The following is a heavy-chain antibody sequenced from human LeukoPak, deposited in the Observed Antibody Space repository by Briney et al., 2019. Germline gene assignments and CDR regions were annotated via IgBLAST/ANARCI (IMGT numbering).Heavy chain of an antibody. CDR3: ASGSIFGVARDY. J-gene: IGHJ4*02. V-gene: IGHV3-21*01. D-gene: IGHD3-3*01. CDR1: GFTFSSYW. Sequence: GGSLRLSCAASGFTFSSYWMSWVRQAPGKGLEWVSSISSSSSYIYYADSVKGRFTISRDNAKNSLYMQMNSLRAEDTAVYYCASGSIFGVARDYWGQGTLVTVSS. CDR2: ISSSSSYI.